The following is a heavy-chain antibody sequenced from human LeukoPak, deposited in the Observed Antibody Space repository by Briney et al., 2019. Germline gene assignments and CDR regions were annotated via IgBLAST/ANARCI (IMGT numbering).Heavy chain of an antibody. CDR3: ARGPGSGWYRTFDY. J-gene: IGHJ4*02. CDR2: INPSGGST. CDR1: GYTFSSHY. V-gene: IGHV1-46*01. D-gene: IGHD6-19*01. Sequence: ASVKVSCKASGYTFSSHYMHWVRQAPGQGLEWMGIINPSGGSTSYSQKFQGRVTMTRDTSTSTVYMELSSLRSEDTAMYYCARGPGSGWYRTFDYWGQGTLVTVSS.